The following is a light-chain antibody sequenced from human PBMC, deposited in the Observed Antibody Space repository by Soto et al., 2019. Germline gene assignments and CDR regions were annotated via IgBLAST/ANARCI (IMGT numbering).Light chain of an antibody. V-gene: IGKV3-15*01. Sequence: EIVMTQSPATLSVSPGERATLSCRASQSVSKSLAWYQQKPGQAPRLLIYSASTRAIGIPARFSGSGSETEFTLTISSLQSEDFAVYYCQQYNNWPPITFGQGTRLEIK. CDR3: QQYNNWPPIT. J-gene: IGKJ5*01. CDR1: QSVSKS. CDR2: SAS.